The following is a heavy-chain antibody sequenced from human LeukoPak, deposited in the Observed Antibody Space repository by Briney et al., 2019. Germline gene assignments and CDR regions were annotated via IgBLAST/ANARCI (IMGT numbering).Heavy chain of an antibody. CDR3: ARDAVTYDAFDI. J-gene: IGHJ3*02. D-gene: IGHD2-21*02. CDR1: AGSISAYY. Sequence: SETLSLTCTVSAGSISAYYWTWIRQPPGKGLEWIGYTSDSGSSNYKSSLKSRVSMSVDTSKNQFSLKLTSVTAADTALYYCARDAVTYDAFDIWGQGTMVTVSS. V-gene: IGHV4-59*01. CDR2: TSDSGSS.